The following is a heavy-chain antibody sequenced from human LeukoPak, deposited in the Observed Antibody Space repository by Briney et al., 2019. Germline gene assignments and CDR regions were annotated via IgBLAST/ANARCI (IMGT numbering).Heavy chain of an antibody. V-gene: IGHV3-33*01. CDR3: AGVSRGGWSVSFDY. CDR2: IWHDGSAE. CDR1: GFIFSNSG. J-gene: IGHJ4*02. Sequence: GGSLRLSCAASGFIFSNSGMYWVRQAPGEGLDWVAVIWHDGSAEFYADSVKGRFSISRDDSKNTVYLKMNSLRAEDTALYYWAGVSRGGWSVSFDYWGQGIVVTVSS. D-gene: IGHD6-19*01.